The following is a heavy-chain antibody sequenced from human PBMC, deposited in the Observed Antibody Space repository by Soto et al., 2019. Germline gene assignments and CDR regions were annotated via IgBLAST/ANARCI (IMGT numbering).Heavy chain of an antibody. J-gene: IGHJ6*02. V-gene: IGHV3-11*06. Sequence: GGSLRLSCAASGFTFSDYYMSWIRQAPGKGLEWVSYISSSSSYTNYADSVKGRFTISRDNAKNSLYLQMNSLRAEDTAVYYCARDGDIQGGPPPKNYAMDVWGQGTTVTVSS. CDR2: ISSSSSYT. CDR3: ARDGDIQGGPPPKNYAMDV. D-gene: IGHD5-12*01. CDR1: GFTFSDYY.